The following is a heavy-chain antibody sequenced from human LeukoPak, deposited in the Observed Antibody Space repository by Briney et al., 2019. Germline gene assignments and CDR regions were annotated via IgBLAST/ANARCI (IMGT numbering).Heavy chain of an antibody. Sequence: ASVKVSCKASGYTFTDDYIHWVRQAPGQGLEWMGWINVNSGGTNYAQKFYARVTMTRDTSISTAYMELSRLRSDDTAVYYCARDEKQYYYGSGSRKSFDYWGQGTLVTVSS. J-gene: IGHJ4*02. CDR1: GYTFTDDY. CDR2: INVNSGGT. CDR3: ARDEKQYYYGSGSRKSFDY. D-gene: IGHD3-10*01. V-gene: IGHV1-2*02.